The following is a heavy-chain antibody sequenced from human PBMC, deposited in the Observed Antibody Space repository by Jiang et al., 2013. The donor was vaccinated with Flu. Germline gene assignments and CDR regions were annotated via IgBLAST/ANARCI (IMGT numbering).Heavy chain of an antibody. CDR3: AKRDYSDINGYPPLFES. CDR1: GFTFGNYA. D-gene: IGHD3-22*01. J-gene: IGHJ4*02. V-gene: IGHV3-23*01. CDR2: ISGSGSRT. Sequence: QLLESGGNLVQPGGCLRLSCAASGFTFGNYAMTWVRQAPGKGLEWVSGISGSGSRTYYADSVKGRFTISRDNGKNTLYLQMNSLRAEDTAVYYCAKRDYSDINGYPPLFESWGQGTLVTVSS.